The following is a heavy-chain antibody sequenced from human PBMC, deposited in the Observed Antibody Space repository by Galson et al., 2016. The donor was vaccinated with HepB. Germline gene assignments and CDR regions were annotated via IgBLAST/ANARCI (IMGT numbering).Heavy chain of an antibody. J-gene: IGHJ5*02. Sequence: SLRLSCAASGFTFSNYGMHWVRQAPGKGLEWVAVTWYDGSNKNYADSVKGRFTISIDNSKNTLFLQMNSLRAEDTAVYYCARALSLRGVITSPQWFDPWGQGTTVTVSS. CDR2: TWYDGSNK. CDR3: ARALSLRGVITSPQWFDP. V-gene: IGHV3-33*01. CDR1: GFTFSNYG. D-gene: IGHD3-10*01.